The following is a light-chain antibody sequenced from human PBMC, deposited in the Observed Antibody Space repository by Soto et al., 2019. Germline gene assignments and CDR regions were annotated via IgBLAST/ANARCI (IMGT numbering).Light chain of an antibody. V-gene: IGKV3-11*01. CDR2: DAS. Sequence: EIVLTQSPAPLSLSPGERATLSCRASQSVNSYLAWYQQRPGQAPRLLIYDASNRATGIPARFSGSGSGTDFTLTISSLEPEDFAIYYCQQRSSWPPPTFGGGTRVDMK. J-gene: IGKJ4*01. CDR3: QQRSSWPPPT. CDR1: QSVNSY.